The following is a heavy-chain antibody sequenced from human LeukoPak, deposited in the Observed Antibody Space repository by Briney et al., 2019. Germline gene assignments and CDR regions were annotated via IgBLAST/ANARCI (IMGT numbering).Heavy chain of an antibody. V-gene: IGHV3-21*01. J-gene: IGHJ6*02. CDR3: ARDSRYSSSPGYYYGMDV. CDR1: GFTFSSYS. Sequence: GGSLRLSCAASGFTFSSYSMNWVRQAPGKGLEWVSSISSSSSYIYYADSVKGRFTISRDNAKNSLYLQMNSLRAEDTAVYYCARDSRYSSSPGYYYGMDVWGQGTTVTVSS. CDR2: ISSSSSYI. D-gene: IGHD6-13*01.